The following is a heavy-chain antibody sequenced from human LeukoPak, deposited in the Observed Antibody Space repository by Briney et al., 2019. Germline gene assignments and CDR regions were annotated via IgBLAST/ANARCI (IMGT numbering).Heavy chain of an antibody. V-gene: IGHV4-59*01. J-gene: IGHJ4*02. CDR2: IYYSGST. D-gene: IGHD3-10*01. CDR3: ARTYYYGSGSYSPFDY. Sequence: SETLSLTCTVSGGSISSYYWSWIRQPPGKGLEWIGYIYYSGSTNYNPSLKSRVTIAVDTSKNQFSLKLSSVTAADTAVYYCARTYYYGSGSYSPFDYWGQGTLVTVPS. CDR1: GGSISSYY.